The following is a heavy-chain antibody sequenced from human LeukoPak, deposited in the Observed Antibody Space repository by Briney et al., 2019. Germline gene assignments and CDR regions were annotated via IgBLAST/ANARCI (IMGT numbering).Heavy chain of an antibody. J-gene: IGHJ6*03. Sequence: SQTLSLTCAISGDSVSSNSAAWNWIRHSPSRGLEWLGRTYYRSKWYNDYAVSVKSRITINPDTSKNQFSLQLNSVTPEDTAVYYCARGNWNADYYYYYMDVWGKGTTVTVSS. CDR3: ARGNWNADYYYYYMDV. V-gene: IGHV6-1*01. CDR1: GDSVSSNSAA. CDR2: TYYRSKWYN. D-gene: IGHD1-1*01.